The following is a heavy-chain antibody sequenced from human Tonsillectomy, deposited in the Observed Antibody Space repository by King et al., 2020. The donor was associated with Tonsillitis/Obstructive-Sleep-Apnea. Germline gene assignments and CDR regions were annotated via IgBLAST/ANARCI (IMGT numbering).Heavy chain of an antibody. CDR3: ARYDSSVYYSLKGWFDP. V-gene: IGHV3-23*04. CDR2: ISGSGGST. CDR1: GFTFSSYA. D-gene: IGHD3-22*01. J-gene: IGHJ5*02. Sequence: VQLVESGGGLVQPGGSLRLSCAASGFTFSSYAMSWVRQAPGKGLEWVSAISGSGGSTYYADSVKGRFTISRDNSKNTLYLQMNSLRAEDTAVYYCARYDSSVYYSLKGWFDPWGQGTLVTVSS.